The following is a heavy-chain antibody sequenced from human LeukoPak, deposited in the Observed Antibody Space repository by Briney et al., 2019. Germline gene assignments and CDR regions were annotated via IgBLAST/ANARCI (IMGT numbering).Heavy chain of an antibody. V-gene: IGHV1-18*01. CDR3: ARDSPLDDSSGYAAEDWFDP. D-gene: IGHD3-22*01. Sequence: GASVKVSCKASGYTFTSYGISWVRQAPGKGLEWMGWISAYNGNTNYAQKLQGRVTMTTDTSTSTAYMELRSLRSDDTAVYYCARDSPLDDSSGYAAEDWFDPWGQGTLVTVSS. CDR1: GYTFTSYG. J-gene: IGHJ5*02. CDR2: ISAYNGNT.